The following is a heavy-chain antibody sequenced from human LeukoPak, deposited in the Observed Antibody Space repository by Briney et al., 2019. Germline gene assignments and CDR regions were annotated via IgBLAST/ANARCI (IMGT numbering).Heavy chain of an antibody. Sequence: PGGSLRLSCAASGFTFSSYSMNWVRQAPGKGLEWVANINQDGSEKYYVDSMKGRFTISRDNAKNSLYLQMNSLRPEDTSVFYCAREGFGSAIDNWGQGTQVTVSS. CDR2: INQDGSEK. CDR1: GFTFSSYS. J-gene: IGHJ4*02. D-gene: IGHD6-19*01. CDR3: AREGFGSAIDN. V-gene: IGHV3-7*01.